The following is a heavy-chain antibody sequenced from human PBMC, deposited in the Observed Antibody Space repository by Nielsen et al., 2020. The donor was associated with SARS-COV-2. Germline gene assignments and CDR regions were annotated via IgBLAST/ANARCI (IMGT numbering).Heavy chain of an antibody. V-gene: IGHV7-4-1*02. D-gene: IGHD5-18*01. J-gene: IGHJ4*02. CDR1: GYSFTSYA. Sequence: ASVKVSCKASGYSFTSYAINWVRQAPGQGLEWMGWINTNTGNPTFAQGFTGRFVFSLDTSVTTAYLQISSLKAEDTAVYYCAREGDTYGVRNFDYWGQGVMVTVSS. CDR3: AREGDTYGVRNFDY. CDR2: INTNTGNP.